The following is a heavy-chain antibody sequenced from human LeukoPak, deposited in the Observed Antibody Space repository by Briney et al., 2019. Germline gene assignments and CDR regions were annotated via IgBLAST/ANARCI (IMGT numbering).Heavy chain of an antibody. Sequence: SQTLSLTCAISGDSVYSNSAAWNWIRQSPSRGLEWLGRTYYRSKWYNDYAVSVKSRITINPDTSKNQFSLQLNSVTPEDTAVYYCARENYGSGSYYLGNWFDPWGQGTLVTVSS. CDR1: GDSVYSNSAA. J-gene: IGHJ5*02. D-gene: IGHD3-10*01. CDR2: TYYRSKWYN. V-gene: IGHV6-1*01. CDR3: ARENYGSGSYYLGNWFDP.